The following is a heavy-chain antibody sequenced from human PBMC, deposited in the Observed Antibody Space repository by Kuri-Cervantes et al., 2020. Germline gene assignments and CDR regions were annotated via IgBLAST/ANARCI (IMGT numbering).Heavy chain of an antibody. V-gene: IGHV3-9*01. CDR3: ARDRGRLAFDI. D-gene: IGHD3-10*01. Sequence: SLKISCAASGFTFDDYAMHWARQAPGKGLEWVSGISWNSGSIGYADSVKGRFTISRDNAKNSLYLQMNSLRAEDTAVYYCARDRGRLAFDIWGQGTMVTVSS. J-gene: IGHJ3*02. CDR1: GFTFDDYA. CDR2: ISWNSGSI.